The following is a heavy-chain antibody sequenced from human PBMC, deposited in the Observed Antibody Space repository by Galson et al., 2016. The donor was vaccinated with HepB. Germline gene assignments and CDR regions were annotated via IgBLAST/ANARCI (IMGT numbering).Heavy chain of an antibody. D-gene: IGHD1-26*01. CDR3: VRQCRYSWLSPD. V-gene: IGHV3-30*03. Sequence: SLRLSCAASGFTFSSYGMHWVRQAPGQGPEWVAVVGYDGGGVYSAAVKGRFTISRDNSKNTVHLQMNSLRADDTAVYYCVRQCRYSWLSPDWGQGTLVTGSS. J-gene: IGHJ4*02. CDR1: GFTFSSYG. CDR2: VGYDGGGV.